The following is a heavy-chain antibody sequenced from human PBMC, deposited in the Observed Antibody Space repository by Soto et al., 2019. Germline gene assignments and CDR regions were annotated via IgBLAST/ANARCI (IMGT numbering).Heavy chain of an antibody. Sequence: QVQLQQWGAGLLKPSETLSLTCAVYGGSFSGYHWTWIRQPPGRGLDWIGEITHAGRPNYNPSLRSRVTISVDTSKNQFSLDLRSVTAADTAVYYCARIPGSDYSDPHDYWAQGTLVTVSS. CDR1: GGSFSGYH. CDR3: ARIPGSDYSDPHDY. CDR2: ITHAGRP. J-gene: IGHJ4*02. V-gene: IGHV4-34*01. D-gene: IGHD4-17*01.